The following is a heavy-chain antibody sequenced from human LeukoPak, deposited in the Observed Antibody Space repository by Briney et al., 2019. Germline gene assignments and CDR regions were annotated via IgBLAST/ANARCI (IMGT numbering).Heavy chain of an antibody. D-gene: IGHD3-9*01. Sequence: GGSLRLSCAASGFTFSSYSMNWVRQAPGKGLEWVSSISSSSSYIYYADSVKGRFTISRDNAKNSLYLQMNSLRAEDTAVYYCARDQYYDILTVSFDYWGQGTLVTVSS. CDR3: ARDQYYDILTVSFDY. CDR2: ISSSSSYI. V-gene: IGHV3-21*01. CDR1: GFTFSSYS. J-gene: IGHJ4*02.